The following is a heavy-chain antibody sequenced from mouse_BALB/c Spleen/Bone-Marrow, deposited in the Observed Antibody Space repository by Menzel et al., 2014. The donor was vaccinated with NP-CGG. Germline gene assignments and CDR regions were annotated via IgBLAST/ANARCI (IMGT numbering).Heavy chain of an antibody. J-gene: IGHJ1*01. V-gene: IGHV1-20*02. CDR3: AREGGYDYGSSPYFDV. D-gene: IGHD1-1*01. CDR1: GYSFTGYF. CDR2: INPYNGDT. Sequence: EVQLVESGPELVKPGASVRISCKASGYSFTGYFMNWVMQSHGKSLEWIGRINPYNGDTFYNQKFEGKATLTVDKSSSTAHMELRSLASEDSAVYYCAREGGYDYGSSPYFDVWGAGTTVTVSS.